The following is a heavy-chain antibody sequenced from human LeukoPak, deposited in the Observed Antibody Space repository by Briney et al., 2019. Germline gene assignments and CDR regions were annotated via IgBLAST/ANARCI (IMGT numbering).Heavy chain of an antibody. Sequence: SETLSLTCTVSGASISGSSHYFWGWIRQTPGKGLEWIGSIYYSGITYYNPSLKSRVTISVDTSKNQFSLKLSSVTAADTAVYYCARDLVSGGSYGWFDPWGQGTLVTVSS. CDR2: IYYSGIT. CDR3: ARDLVSGGSYGWFDP. D-gene: IGHD1-26*01. V-gene: IGHV4-39*07. CDR1: GASISGSSHYF. J-gene: IGHJ5*02.